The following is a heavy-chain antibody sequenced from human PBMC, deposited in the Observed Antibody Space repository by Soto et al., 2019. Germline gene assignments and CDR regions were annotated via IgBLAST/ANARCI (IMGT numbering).Heavy chain of an antibody. CDR3: TREQSDDNYFDP. CDR1: IAALSSGCYF. Sequence: PSETLSITLAVSIAALSSGCYFYTWDRQPPGKGLEWLGYIYYSGGTNYNPSLKSRVTISLDKSKSQFSLRLISVTAADTAVYYCTREQSDDNYFDPWGQGTLVNVSS. V-gene: IGHV4-61*01. D-gene: IGHD6-19*01. CDR2: IYYSGGT. J-gene: IGHJ5*02.